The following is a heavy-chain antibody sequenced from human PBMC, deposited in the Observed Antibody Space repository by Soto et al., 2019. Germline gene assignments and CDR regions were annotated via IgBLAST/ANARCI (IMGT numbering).Heavy chain of an antibody. Sequence: QVQLVQSGAEVKKPGASVKVSCKASGYTFTNYGINWVRQAPGQGLEWLGWVSDYNGEGRYAQRVQASVIMTTDTSPTTAYMELRSLRSADTAVYYCSRGTSIPASGDYWGQGTLVTVSS. V-gene: IGHV1-18*01. CDR2: VSDYNGEG. CDR1: GYTFTNYG. CDR3: SRGTSIPASGDY. J-gene: IGHJ4*01. D-gene: IGHD6-6*01.